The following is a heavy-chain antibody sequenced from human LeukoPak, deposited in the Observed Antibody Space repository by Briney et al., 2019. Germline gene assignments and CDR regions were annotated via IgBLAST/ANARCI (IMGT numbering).Heavy chain of an antibody. V-gene: IGHV3-53*01. D-gene: IGHD3/OR15-3a*01. Sequence: GGSLRLSCAASGFTVSSNYMSWVRQAPGKGLKWVSVIYSGGSTYYADSVKGRFTISRDNSKNTLYLQMNSLRAEDTAVYYCALGWLFHPLDYWGQGTLVTVSS. CDR3: ALGWLFHPLDY. J-gene: IGHJ4*02. CDR2: IYSGGST. CDR1: GFTVSSNY.